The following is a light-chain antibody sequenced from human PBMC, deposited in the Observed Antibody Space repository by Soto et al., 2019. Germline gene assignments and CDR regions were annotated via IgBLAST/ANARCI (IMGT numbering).Light chain of an antibody. CDR2: AAS. CDR1: QTVSSSF. CDR3: QQYGNSPQT. Sequence: EIVLTHSPGTLSLSPVERATLSFRSSQTVSSSFLAWYQQTPGQAPRLLIFAASSRATGIPDRFSGSGSGTDFTLTISRLEPEDFAVYYCQQYGNSPQTFGQGTKVDIK. J-gene: IGKJ1*01. V-gene: IGKV3-20*01.